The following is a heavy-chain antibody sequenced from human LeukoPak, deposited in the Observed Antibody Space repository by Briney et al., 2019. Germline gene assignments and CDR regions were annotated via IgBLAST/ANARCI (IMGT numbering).Heavy chain of an antibody. D-gene: IGHD2-21*01. Sequence: PSETLTLACSVYDDSIRTNYYYWGWIRQPPGKGLEWVGSLHFSGTPYYSPSLSSRVAGSRDTSNNQFSLTLKSGTATDTAVYFCTRGGDAHKLGNFWGPGILVTVSS. V-gene: IGHV4-39*01. CDR1: DDSIRTNYYY. CDR2: LHFSGTP. J-gene: IGHJ4*02. CDR3: TRGGDAHKLGNF.